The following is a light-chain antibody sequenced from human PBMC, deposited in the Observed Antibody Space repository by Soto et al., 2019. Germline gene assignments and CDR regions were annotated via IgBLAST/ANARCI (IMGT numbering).Light chain of an antibody. V-gene: IGKV3-15*01. CDR2: GAS. CDR1: QSISSN. CDR3: QQYGSSLTWT. Sequence: EIVMTQSPATLSVFPGERATLSCRASQSISSNLAWYQQKPGQAPRLLTYGASTRATGIPARFSGSGSGTEFTLTISSLQPEDFAVYYCQQYGSSLTWTFGQGTKVDIK. J-gene: IGKJ1*01.